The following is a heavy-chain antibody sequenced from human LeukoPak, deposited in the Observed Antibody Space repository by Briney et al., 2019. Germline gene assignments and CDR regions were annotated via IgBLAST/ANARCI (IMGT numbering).Heavy chain of an antibody. Sequence: PGGSLRLSCAASGFTFDDYGMSWVRQAPGKGLEWVSGINWNGGSTGYADSVKGRFTISRDNAKNSLYLQMNSLRAEDTALYYCARDFSRLEGSSWWDYWGQGTLVTVSS. CDR3: ARDFSRLEGSSWWDY. V-gene: IGHV3-20*04. CDR1: GFTFDDYG. D-gene: IGHD6-13*01. CDR2: INWNGGST. J-gene: IGHJ4*02.